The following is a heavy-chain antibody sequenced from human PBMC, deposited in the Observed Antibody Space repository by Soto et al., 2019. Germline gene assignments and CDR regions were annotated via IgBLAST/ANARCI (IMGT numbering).Heavy chain of an antibody. J-gene: IGHJ5*02. CDR2: IKSKADGETK. Sequence: PLGSLRLSCAASGFTFSHAWMSWVRQAPGKGLEWVGRIKSKADGETKDYGAPLRGRFTISRDDSKDTLYLQMNSLRIEDTAVYYCCVVKRRDQYSTSGYWFDPWGPGTLVTVSS. CDR3: CVVKRRDQYSTSGYWFDP. D-gene: IGHD2-15*01. V-gene: IGHV3-15*01. CDR1: GFTFSHAW.